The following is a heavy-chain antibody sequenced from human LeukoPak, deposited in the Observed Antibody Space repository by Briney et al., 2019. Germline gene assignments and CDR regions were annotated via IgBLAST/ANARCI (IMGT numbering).Heavy chain of an antibody. CDR2: IYYSGST. V-gene: IGHV4-39*07. CDR3: ARDSLVSGGFDY. Sequence: PSETLSLTCTVSGGSISSSSYPWGWIRQPPGKGLEWIGSIYYSGSTYYNPSLKSRVTISVDTSKNQFSLKLSSVTAADTAVYYCARDSLVSGGFDYWGQGTLVTVSS. D-gene: IGHD3-16*01. CDR1: GGSISSSSYP. J-gene: IGHJ4*02.